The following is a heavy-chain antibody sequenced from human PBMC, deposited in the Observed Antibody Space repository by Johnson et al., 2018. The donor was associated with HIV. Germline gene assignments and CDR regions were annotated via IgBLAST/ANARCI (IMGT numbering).Heavy chain of an antibody. CDR2: IKQDGSES. Sequence: EVQLVESGGGLVQPGGSLRLSCAASGFTFSSYAMSWVRQAPGKGLEWVGSIKQDGSESYYVDSVKGRFTISRDNAKNSLYLQMNSLRAKDTAVYYCARDSRISLIVVVSRGGFDIWGQGTMVTVSS. V-gene: IGHV3-7*01. CDR3: ARDSRISLIVVVSRGGFDI. CDR1: GFTFSSYA. J-gene: IGHJ3*02. D-gene: IGHD3-22*01.